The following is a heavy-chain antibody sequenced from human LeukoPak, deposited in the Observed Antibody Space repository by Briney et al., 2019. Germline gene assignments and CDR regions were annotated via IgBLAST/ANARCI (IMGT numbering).Heavy chain of an antibody. Sequence: SVKVSCKASGGTFSSYAISWVRQAPGQGLEWMGGIIPIFGTANYAQKFQGRVTITADKSTSTAYMELSSLRSEDTAVYYCAKTPPGGDVDHWGEGTLVTVSS. V-gene: IGHV1-69*06. CDR2: IIPIFGTA. J-gene: IGHJ4*02. D-gene: IGHD3-16*01. CDR1: GGTFSSYA. CDR3: AKTPPGGDVDH.